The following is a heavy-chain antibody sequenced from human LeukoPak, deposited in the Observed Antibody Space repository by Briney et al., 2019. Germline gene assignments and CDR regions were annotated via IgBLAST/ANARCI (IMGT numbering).Heavy chain of an antibody. D-gene: IGHD6-6*01. CDR1: GYTFTGYY. CDR3: ARDWVSSGGIFDY. V-gene: IGHV1-2*02. J-gene: IGHJ4*02. Sequence: ASVKVSCKASGYTFTGYYMHWVRQAPGQGLEWMGWINPNSGGTNYAQKLQGRVTMTTDTSTSTAYMELRSLRSDDTAVYYCARDWVSSGGIFDYWGQGTLVTVSS. CDR2: INPNSGGT.